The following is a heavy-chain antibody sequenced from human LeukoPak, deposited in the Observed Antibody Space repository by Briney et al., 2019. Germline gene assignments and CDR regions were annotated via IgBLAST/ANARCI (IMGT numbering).Heavy chain of an antibody. CDR2: IIPIFGTA. Sequence: SVKVSCKASGGTFSSYAISWVRQAPGQGLEWMGGIIPIFGTANYAQKFQGRVTITADESTSTAYMELRSLRSDDTAVYYCARSWGHVYGGNLDYWGQGTLVTVSS. CDR3: ARSWGHVYGGNLDY. J-gene: IGHJ4*02. V-gene: IGHV1-69*13. D-gene: IGHD4-23*01. CDR1: GGTFSSYA.